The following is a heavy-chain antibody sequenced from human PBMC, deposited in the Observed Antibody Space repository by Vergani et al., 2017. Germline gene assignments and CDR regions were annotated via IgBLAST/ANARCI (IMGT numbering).Heavy chain of an antibody. CDR2: ISYDGSNK. V-gene: IGHV3-30-3*01. CDR3: AVLMGVYSSSWYHIDYYYDMDV. Sequence: QVQLVESGGGVVQPGRSLRLSCAASGFTFSSYAMHWVRQAPGKGLEWVAVISYDGSNKYYADSVKGRFTISRDNSKHTLYLQMNSLRAEDTAVYYCAVLMGVYSSSWYHIDYYYDMDVWGQGTTVTVSS. D-gene: IGHD6-13*01. CDR1: GFTFSSYA. J-gene: IGHJ6*02.